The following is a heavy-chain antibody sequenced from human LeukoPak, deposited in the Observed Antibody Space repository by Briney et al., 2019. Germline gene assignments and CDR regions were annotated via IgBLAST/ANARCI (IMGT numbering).Heavy chain of an antibody. V-gene: IGHV3-23*01. CDR3: AKGFLGYCSGGSCYLDY. J-gene: IGHJ4*02. D-gene: IGHD2-15*01. CDR1: GFIFTNYG. CDR2: ITTGDNT. Sequence: GGSLRLSCAASGFIFTNYGMSWVRQAPGQGLEWVSSITTGDNTHYADSVKGRFTISRDNSKNTLYLQMNSLRAEDTAVYYCAKGFLGYCSGGSCYLDYWGQGTLVTVSS.